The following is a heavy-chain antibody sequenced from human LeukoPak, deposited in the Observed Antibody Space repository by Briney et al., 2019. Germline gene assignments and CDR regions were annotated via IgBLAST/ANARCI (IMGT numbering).Heavy chain of an antibody. CDR3: ASSSAWRSWFDP. CDR2: IKQDGSEK. D-gene: IGHD6-25*01. J-gene: IGHJ5*02. Sequence: GGSLRLSCVPSGFTFSSYWMSWVRQAPGKGVEWVANIKQDGSEKYYVRSVKGRFIISTDNSKNMLYLQMNSLRAEDTAVYFCASSSAWRSWFDPWGQGTLVTVSS. V-gene: IGHV3-7*03. CDR1: GFTFSSYW.